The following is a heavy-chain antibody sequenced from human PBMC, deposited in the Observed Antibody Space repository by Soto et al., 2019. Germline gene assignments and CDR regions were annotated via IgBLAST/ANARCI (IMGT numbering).Heavy chain of an antibody. CDR1: GYTFTSYG. CDR2: ISAYNGNT. D-gene: IGHD2-2*01. J-gene: IGHJ6*02. V-gene: IGHV1-18*01. CDR3: ARVPAANGGYYYYYCMYV. Sequence: QVQLVQSGAEVKKPGASVKVSCKASGYTFTSYGISWVRQAPGQGLEWMGWISAYNGNTNYAQKLQGRVTMTTDTSTSTAYMELRRLRSDDTAVYYWARVPAANGGYYYYYCMYVWGQGTTVTVAS.